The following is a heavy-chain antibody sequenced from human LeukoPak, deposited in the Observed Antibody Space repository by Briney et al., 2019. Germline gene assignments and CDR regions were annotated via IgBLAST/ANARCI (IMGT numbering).Heavy chain of an antibody. V-gene: IGHV1-69*04. CDR1: GGTFSSYA. D-gene: IGHD6-13*01. Sequence: GSSVKVSCKASGGTFSSYAISWVRQAPGQGLEWMGRIIPILGIANYAQKFQGRVTITADKSTSTAYMELSSLRSEDTAVYYCARLKPSIAAAGDYWGQGTLVTVSS. J-gene: IGHJ4*02. CDR3: ARLKPSIAAAGDY. CDR2: IIPILGIA.